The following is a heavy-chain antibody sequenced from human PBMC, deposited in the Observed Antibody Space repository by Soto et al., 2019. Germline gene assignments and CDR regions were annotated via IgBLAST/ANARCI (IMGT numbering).Heavy chain of an antibody. CDR2: IRATGGQT. CDR1: AFTFRNFV. CDR3: AQDRGSAVVSPSHDY. D-gene: IGHD2-21*01. V-gene: IGHV3-23*01. Sequence: EVQLLESGGGMVQPGGSLRLSCAGSAFTFRNFVMSWVRQAPGKGLEWVSAIRATGGQTFYADSVKGRFTISRDNSKNMLYLQINSLRDEDTALYFCAQDRGSAVVSPSHDYWGQGTLVTVSS. J-gene: IGHJ4*02.